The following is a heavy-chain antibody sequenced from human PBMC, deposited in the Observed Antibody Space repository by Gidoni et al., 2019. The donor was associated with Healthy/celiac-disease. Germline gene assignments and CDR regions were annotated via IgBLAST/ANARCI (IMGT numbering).Heavy chain of an antibody. D-gene: IGHD3-16*01. J-gene: IGHJ3*02. Sequence: QVQLVESGGGVVPPGRSLRLSCAASGFTFSSYGMHWVRQAPGKGLEWVAVIGYDGRNKYDADSVKGRFTISRENSKNTLYLQRNSLRAEDTAVYYCARDPSARGAVGYKGESFDIWGQGTMVTVSS. CDR3: ARDPSARGAVGYKGESFDI. CDR1: GFTFSSYG. CDR2: IGYDGRNK. V-gene: IGHV3-33*01.